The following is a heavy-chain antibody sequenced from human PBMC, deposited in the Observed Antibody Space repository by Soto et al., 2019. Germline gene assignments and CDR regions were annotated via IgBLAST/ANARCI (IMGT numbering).Heavy chain of an antibody. CDR2: IYYSGXX. V-gene: IGHV4-39*01. Sequence: LSLTCTVSGGSXSSSSYYXGXXXQPPGKGLEWIGSIYYSGXXYYXXXXXXXVTISVDTSKNQFSLXLSSVTAADTAVXXXXXXXDYYEXXXXXXDFDYWXXGTLV. D-gene: IGHD3-22*01. CDR1: GGSXSSSSYY. CDR3: XXXXDYYEXXXXXXDFDY. J-gene: IGHJ4*02.